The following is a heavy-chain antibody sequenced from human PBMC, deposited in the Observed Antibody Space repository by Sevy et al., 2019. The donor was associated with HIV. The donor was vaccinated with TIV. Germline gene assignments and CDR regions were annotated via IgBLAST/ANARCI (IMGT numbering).Heavy chain of an antibody. Sequence: GGSLRLSCAASGFTFSSYWMSWVRQAPGKGLEWVANIKQDGSEKYYVDSVKGRFTISRDNAKNSLYLQMNSLRAEDTAVYYCARVPRESGVVGATGRWFDPWGQGTLVTVSS. CDR2: IKQDGSEK. V-gene: IGHV3-7*01. CDR3: ARVPRESGVVGATGRWFDP. J-gene: IGHJ5*02. D-gene: IGHD1-26*01. CDR1: GFTFSSYW.